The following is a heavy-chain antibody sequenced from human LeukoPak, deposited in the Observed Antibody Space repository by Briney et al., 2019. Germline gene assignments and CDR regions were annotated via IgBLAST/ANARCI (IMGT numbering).Heavy chain of an antibody. CDR3: ARGWYYDSSGYSLPYYFDY. Sequence: ASVKVSCKASGYTFTSYYMHWVRQAPGQGLEWMGIINPSGGSTSYAQKFQGRVTMTRDTSTSTVYMELSSLRSEDTAVYYCARGWYYDSSGYSLPYYFDYWGQGTLVTVSS. CDR2: INPSGGST. J-gene: IGHJ4*02. V-gene: IGHV1-46*01. CDR1: GYTFTSYY. D-gene: IGHD3-22*01.